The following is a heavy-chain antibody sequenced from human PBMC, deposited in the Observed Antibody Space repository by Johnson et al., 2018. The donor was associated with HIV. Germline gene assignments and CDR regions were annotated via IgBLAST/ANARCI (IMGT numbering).Heavy chain of an antibody. J-gene: IGHJ3*02. CDR3: ARELGGRSLAVEI. CDR1: GFTFDDYV. CDR2: ISWYSSSR. Sequence: VQLVESGGGVVQPGRSLRLSCAASGFTFDDYVMHWVRQAPGKGLEWVSGISWYSSSRGYADSVKGRFTISRNNSKNSLYLQMHSLRAEDTAVYYCARELGGRSLAVEIWGQGTMVTVSS. V-gene: IGHV3-9*01. D-gene: IGHD3-16*01.